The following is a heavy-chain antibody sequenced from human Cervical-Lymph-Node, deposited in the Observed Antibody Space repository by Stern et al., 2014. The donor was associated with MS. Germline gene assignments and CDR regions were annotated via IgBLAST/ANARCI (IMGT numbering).Heavy chain of an antibody. CDR2: IYYSGST. Sequence: VQLGESGPGLVKPSETLSLTCTVSGGSISSYYWSWIRQPPGKGLEWIGYIYYSGSTNYNPSLKSRVTISVDTSKNQFSLKLSSVTAADTAVYYCARGPGGGNSGDFDYWGQGTLVTVSS. D-gene: IGHD4-23*01. CDR1: GGSISSYY. J-gene: IGHJ4*02. CDR3: ARGPGGGNSGDFDY. V-gene: IGHV4-59*01.